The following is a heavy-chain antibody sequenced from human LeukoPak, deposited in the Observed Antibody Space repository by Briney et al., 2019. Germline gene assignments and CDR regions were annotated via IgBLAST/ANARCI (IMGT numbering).Heavy chain of an antibody. V-gene: IGHV4-34*01. J-gene: IGHJ4*02. CDR1: GGSFSGYY. CDR3: ARAPVMITIFGVVISRFDY. Sequence: KPSETLSLTCAVYGGSFSGYYWSWIRQPPGKGLEWIGEINHSGSTNYNPSLKSRVTISVDTSKNQFSLKLSSVTAADTAVYYCARAPVMITIFGVVISRFDYWAREPWSPSPQ. CDR2: INHSGST. D-gene: IGHD3-3*01.